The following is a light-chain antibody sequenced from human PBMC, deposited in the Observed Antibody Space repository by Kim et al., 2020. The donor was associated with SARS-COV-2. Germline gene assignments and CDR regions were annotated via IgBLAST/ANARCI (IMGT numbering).Light chain of an antibody. CDR1: SEHSTYA. J-gene: IGLJ3*02. CDR3: QTWGTGVQV. CDR2: LSSDGTH. V-gene: IGLV4-69*01. Sequence: QPVLTQSPSASASLGASVKLTCTLNSEHSTYAIAWHQQQPEKGPRFLMKLSSDGTHIRGGGVPDRFSGSSSGAARYLTISRLQPEDEADYYCQTWGTGVQVFGEGTQLTVL.